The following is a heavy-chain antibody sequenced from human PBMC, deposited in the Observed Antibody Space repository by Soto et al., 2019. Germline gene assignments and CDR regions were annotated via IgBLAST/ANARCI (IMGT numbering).Heavy chain of an antibody. CDR2: IGGTGQYT. D-gene: IGHD2-2*01. Sequence: EVQLLETGGGLVQPGGSLRLSCKASGFIFQNFVINWVRPAPGKGLEWVSIIGGTGQYTFYADSVRGRFTFSRDNSDKTVSLEMNSLRAEDTAIYFCAKGGTSHIYGIDVWGPGNTVIVSS. CDR1: GFIFQNFV. V-gene: IGHV3-23*01. CDR3: AKGGTSHIYGIDV. J-gene: IGHJ6*02.